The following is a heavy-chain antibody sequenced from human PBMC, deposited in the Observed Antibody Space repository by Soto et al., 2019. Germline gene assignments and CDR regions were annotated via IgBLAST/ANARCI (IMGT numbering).Heavy chain of an antibody. V-gene: IGHV6-1*01. CDR1: GDSVSSNSAA. J-gene: IGHJ3*02. Sequence: QVQLQQSGPGLVKPSQTLSLTCAISGDSVSSNSAAWNWIRQSPSRGLEWLGRTYYRSKWYNDYAVSVKSRITINPDTSKNQFSLQLNSVTPEDTAVYYCARDLGVGYCSGGSCYRSNAFDIWGQGTMVTVSS. D-gene: IGHD2-15*01. CDR2: TYYRSKWYN. CDR3: ARDLGVGYCSGGSCYRSNAFDI.